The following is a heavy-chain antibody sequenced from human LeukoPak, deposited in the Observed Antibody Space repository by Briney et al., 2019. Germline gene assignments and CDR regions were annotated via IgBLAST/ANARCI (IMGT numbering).Heavy chain of an antibody. Sequence: GESLKISCKGSGYRFSNDWIGWVRQMPGKGLEWMGIIYPDDSDTKYSPSFQGHVSISADKSINTAYLQWGSLKASDTAMYYCARRHCSGGSCYGEFDYWGQGTLVTVSS. CDR1: GYRFSNDW. J-gene: IGHJ4*02. D-gene: IGHD2-15*01. CDR2: IYPDDSDT. V-gene: IGHV5-51*01. CDR3: ARRHCSGGSCYGEFDY.